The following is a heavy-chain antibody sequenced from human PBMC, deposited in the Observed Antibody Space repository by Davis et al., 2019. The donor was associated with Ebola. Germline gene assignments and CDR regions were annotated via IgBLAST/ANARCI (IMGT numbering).Heavy chain of an antibody. Sequence: PGGSLRLSCAASGLSFSNHWMYWVRQAPGKGLEWVAYINYGGSDKSCVDSVKGRFTISRDNAKSALYLQMDSLRAEDTAVYYCARVLKGASYLDSWGQGTLVTVSS. J-gene: IGHJ4*02. CDR1: GLSFSNHW. CDR2: INYGGSDK. V-gene: IGHV3-7*01. D-gene: IGHD3-16*01. CDR3: ARVLKGASYLDS.